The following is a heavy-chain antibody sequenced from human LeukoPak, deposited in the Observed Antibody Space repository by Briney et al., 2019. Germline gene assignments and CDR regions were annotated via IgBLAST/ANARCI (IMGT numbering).Heavy chain of an antibody. CDR1: GGTFGSYA. CDR2: IIPIFGTA. CDR3: ARGYSGYASLGGY. J-gene: IGHJ4*02. Sequence: GASVKVSCTASGGTFGSYAISWVRQAPGQGLEWMGGIIPIFGTANYAQKFQGRVTITADESTSTAYMELSSLRSEDTAVYYCARGYSGYASLGGYWGQGTLVTVSS. V-gene: IGHV1-69*13. D-gene: IGHD5-12*01.